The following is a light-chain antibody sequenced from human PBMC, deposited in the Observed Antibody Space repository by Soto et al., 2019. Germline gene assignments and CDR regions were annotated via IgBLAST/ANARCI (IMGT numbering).Light chain of an antibody. Sequence: DFQMTQSPSSLSASVGDRVTITCRANQAISNYLAWYHQRPGKVPQVLIYAASTLQSGVPSHFSGRGSGSEFTLTINGLQPEDVGTYYCQRYNGAPYTFGQGTKVEIK. V-gene: IGKV1-27*01. CDR3: QRYNGAPYT. CDR2: AAS. CDR1: QAISNY. J-gene: IGKJ2*01.